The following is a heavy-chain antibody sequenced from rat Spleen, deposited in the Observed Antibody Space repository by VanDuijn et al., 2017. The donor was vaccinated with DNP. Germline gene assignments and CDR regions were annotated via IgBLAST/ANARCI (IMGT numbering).Heavy chain of an antibody. CDR2: IWNGGNT. CDR1: GFSLTNYH. CDR3: TRKRIFSGFDY. J-gene: IGHJ2*01. Sequence: QVQLKESGPGLVQPSQTLSLTCTVSGFSLTNYHVHWFRQPPGKGLEWVGVIWNGGNTDYSSTLKPRLSISRDTSKSQVFLTMNSLRTADTGIYYCTRKRIFSGFDYWGQGVMVTVSP. V-gene: IGHV2S13*01. D-gene: IGHD4-6*01.